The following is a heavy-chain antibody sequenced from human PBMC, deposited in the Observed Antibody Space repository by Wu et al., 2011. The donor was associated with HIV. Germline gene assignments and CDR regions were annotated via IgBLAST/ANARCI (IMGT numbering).Heavy chain of an antibody. CDR1: GYTFTSYD. CDR3: ARXGGITGTSHWFDP. Sequence: PGASVKVSCKASGYTFTSYDINWVRQATGQGLEWMGWMNPNSGNTGYAQKFQGRVSMTRNTSISTAYMELSSLRSEDTAVYYCARXGGITGTSHWFDPWGQGTLVTVSS. D-gene: IGHD1-7*01. J-gene: IGHJ5*02. CDR2: MNPNSGNT. V-gene: IGHV1-8*02.